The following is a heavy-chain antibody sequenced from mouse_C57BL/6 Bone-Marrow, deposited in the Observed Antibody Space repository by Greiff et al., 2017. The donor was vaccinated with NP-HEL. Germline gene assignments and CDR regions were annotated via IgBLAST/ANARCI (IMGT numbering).Heavy chain of an antibody. Sequence: QVHVKQSGAELVRPGTSVKVSCKASGYAFTNYLIEWVKQRPGQGLEWIGVINPGSGGTNYNAKFKGKATLTADKSTSTAYMQLSSLASEDSAVYFCARVMGLYGSSSDWYFDVWGTGTTVTVSS. CDR2: INPGSGGT. CDR3: ARVMGLYGSSSDWYFDV. CDR1: GYAFTNYL. D-gene: IGHD1-1*01. J-gene: IGHJ1*03. V-gene: IGHV1-54*01.